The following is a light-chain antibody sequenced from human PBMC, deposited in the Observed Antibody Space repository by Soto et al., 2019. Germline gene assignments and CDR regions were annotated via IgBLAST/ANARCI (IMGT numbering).Light chain of an antibody. CDR3: QQYYTSPWT. CDR2: AAS. CDR1: QGISNY. V-gene: IGKV1-8*01. J-gene: IGKJ1*01. Sequence: AIRMSQSPSSLSASTGDRVTITCRASQGISNYLVWYQQKPGKAPKVLIHAASTLQSGVASRFSCSGSGTDFTLTISSLQSEDFATYFFQQYYTSPWTFGQGTKVEV.